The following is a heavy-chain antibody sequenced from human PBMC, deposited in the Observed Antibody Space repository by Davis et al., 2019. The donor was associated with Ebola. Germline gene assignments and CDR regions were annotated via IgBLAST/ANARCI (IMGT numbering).Heavy chain of an antibody. D-gene: IGHD4-17*01. J-gene: IGHJ2*01. CDR3: ARMPTVTADHWYFDL. CDR2: ISYDGSNK. V-gene: IGHV3-30-3*01. Sequence: GESLKISCAASGFTFSSYAMHWVRQAPGKGLEWVAVISYDGSNKYYADSVKGRFTISRDNSKNTLYLQMNSLRAEDTAVYYCARMPTVTADHWYFDLWGRGTLVAVSS. CDR1: GFTFSSYA.